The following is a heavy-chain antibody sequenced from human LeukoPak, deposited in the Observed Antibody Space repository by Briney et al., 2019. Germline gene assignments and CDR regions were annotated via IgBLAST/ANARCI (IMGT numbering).Heavy chain of an antibody. CDR1: GGSISSYY. D-gene: IGHD6-13*01. J-gene: IGHJ4*02. Sequence: SETLSLTCTVSGGSISSYYWSWIRQPPGKGLEWLGYIYYSGSTNYNPSLKSRVTISVDTSKNQFSLKLSSVTAADTAVYYCARLGTSSWAPLGDYWGQGTLVTVSS. V-gene: IGHV4-59*01. CDR3: ARLGTSSWAPLGDY. CDR2: IYYSGST.